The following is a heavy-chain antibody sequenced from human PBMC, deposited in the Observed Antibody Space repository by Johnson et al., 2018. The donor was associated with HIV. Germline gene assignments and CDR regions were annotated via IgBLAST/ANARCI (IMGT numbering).Heavy chain of an antibody. CDR3: AREGRGSSSGAFDI. CDR2: IKQDGSEK. J-gene: IGHJ3*02. CDR1: GFTFSTYG. Sequence: VQLVESGGGLVQPGGSLRMSCVASGFTFSTYGMTWVRQAPGKGLEWVANIKQDGSEKYYVDSVKGRFTISRDNAKNSLYLQMNSLRAEDTAVYYCAREGRGSSSGAFDIWGQGTMVTVSS. V-gene: IGHV3-7*01. D-gene: IGHD6-6*01.